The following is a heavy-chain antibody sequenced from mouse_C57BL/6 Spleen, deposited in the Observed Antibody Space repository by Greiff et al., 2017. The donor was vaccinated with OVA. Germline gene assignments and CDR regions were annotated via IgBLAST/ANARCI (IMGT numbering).Heavy chain of an antibody. CDR3: TKNYFYYGNSSYAMYY. CDR1: GFSLTSYG. J-gene: IGHJ4*01. Sequence: QVQLKQSGPGLVQPSQRLSITCTVSGFSLTSYGVNWVRQSPGKGLEWLGVIWRGGSIDYNEAFMSRLSITKDNSKSKVFFKMNSLQADYTAICCRTKNYFYYGNSSYAMYYWGQGTSVTVSS. CDR2: IWRGGSI. D-gene: IGHD1-1*01. V-gene: IGHV2-5*01.